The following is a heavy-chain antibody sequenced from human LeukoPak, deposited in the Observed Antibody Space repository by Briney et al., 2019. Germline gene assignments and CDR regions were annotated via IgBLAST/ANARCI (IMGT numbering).Heavy chain of an antibody. J-gene: IGHJ4*02. CDR3: ARDCDGDYFDY. Sequence: GTSLRLSCAASGFTFSSYEMNWVRQAPGKGLEWVSYISSSGSTIYYADSVKGRFTISRDNAKNSLYLQMNSLRAEDTAVYYCARDCDGDYFDYWGQGTLVTVSS. D-gene: IGHD2-8*01. CDR1: GFTFSSYE. V-gene: IGHV3-48*03. CDR2: ISSSGSTI.